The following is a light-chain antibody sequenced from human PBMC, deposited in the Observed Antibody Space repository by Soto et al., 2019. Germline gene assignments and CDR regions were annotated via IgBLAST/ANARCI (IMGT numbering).Light chain of an antibody. CDR3: QQYGRSLIT. CDR1: QSVSSSY. Sequence: EIVLTQSPGTLSLSPGERATLSCRASQSVSSSYLAWYQQKPGQAPRLLIYGASSRATGIPDRFSGSGSGTDFTLTISRLEPEDFEVYYCQQYGRSLITFGQGTRLEIK. V-gene: IGKV3-20*01. J-gene: IGKJ5*01. CDR2: GAS.